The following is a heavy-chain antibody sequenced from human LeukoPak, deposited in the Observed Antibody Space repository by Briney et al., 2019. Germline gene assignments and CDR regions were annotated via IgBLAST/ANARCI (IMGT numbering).Heavy chain of an antibody. CDR2: ISGSDGRT. CDR1: GFTSSSYA. D-gene: IGHD5-18*01. V-gene: IGHV3-23*01. CDR3: AKDRDTYGYVTSFDY. Sequence: GGSLRLSCAASGFTSSSYAMSWVRRTPGQGLEWVSAISGSDGRTYYADSVKGRFTISRDNSKNTLYLQMNSLRADDTAVFYCAKDRDTYGYVTSFDYWGQGTLVTVSS. J-gene: IGHJ4*02.